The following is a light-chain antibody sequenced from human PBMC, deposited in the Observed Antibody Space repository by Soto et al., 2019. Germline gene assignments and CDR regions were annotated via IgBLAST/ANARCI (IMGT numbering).Light chain of an antibody. CDR1: QSVASNY. V-gene: IGKV3-20*01. J-gene: IGKJ5*01. CDR3: QQYGVSIT. Sequence: EIVLTQSPGTLSLSPGERATLSCRASQSVASNYLAWYQQKPCQAPRLLIYDASSRPTGIPDRFSGIGSGTDFTLTISGLEPEDFGVYYCQQYGVSITFGRGTRLEIK. CDR2: DAS.